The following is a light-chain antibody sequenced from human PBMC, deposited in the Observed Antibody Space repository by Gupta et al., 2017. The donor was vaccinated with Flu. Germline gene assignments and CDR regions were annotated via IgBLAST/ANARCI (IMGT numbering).Light chain of an antibody. Sequence: PGERATLSCSASHSISSRYLAWYQHKPGQAPRLLIYGASNRATGIPDRFSGSGSGTDFTLTISRLEPEDFAGYYCQQNCGSFGPGTKVDVK. CDR2: GAS. V-gene: IGKV3-20*01. CDR3: QQNCGS. CDR1: HSISSRY. J-gene: IGKJ3*01.